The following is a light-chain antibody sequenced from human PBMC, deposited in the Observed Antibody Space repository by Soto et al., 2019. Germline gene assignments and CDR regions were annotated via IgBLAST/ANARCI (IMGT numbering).Light chain of an antibody. V-gene: IGKV1-39*01. CDR3: QQTYTVPFT. Sequence: DIQMTQSPSSLYASVGDRVTITCRASQTMNNYLSWIQQKPGQAPKLLIFAASTLQSGFPLRFSGSGSATDVTHNISGRQPEDFANYYCQQTYTVPFTFGPGTTV. CDR1: QTMNNY. CDR2: AAS. J-gene: IGKJ3*01.